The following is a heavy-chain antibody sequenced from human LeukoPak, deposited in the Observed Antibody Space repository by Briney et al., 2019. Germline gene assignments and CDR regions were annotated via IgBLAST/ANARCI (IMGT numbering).Heavy chain of an antibody. J-gene: IGHJ4*01. CDR1: GFTFKDYT. D-gene: IGHD5-12*01. Sequence: GGSLRLSCAASGFTFKDYTMNWVRQAPGKGLEWLSAISSSGGHIYYAGSVQGRFTISRDDAKELVYLQLNSLRAEDTAVYYCARGLGWITPGAPYFDLWGHGTLVTVSS. CDR2: ISSSGGHI. V-gene: IGHV3-21*01. CDR3: ARGLGWITPGAPYFDL.